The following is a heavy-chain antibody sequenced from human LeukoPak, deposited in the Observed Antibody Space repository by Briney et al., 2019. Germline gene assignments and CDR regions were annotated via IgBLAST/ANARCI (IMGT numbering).Heavy chain of an antibody. Sequence: SQTLSLTCTVSGGSISSGDYYWNWIRQHPEKSLEWIGYIFYSGSAYYNPSLKSRVTISVDTSKNQFSLKLSSVTAADTAVYYCARAPVYSSGWSTFDYWGQGTLVTVSS. CDR3: ARAPVYSSGWSTFDY. D-gene: IGHD6-19*01. J-gene: IGHJ4*02. CDR2: IFYSGSA. V-gene: IGHV4-31*03. CDR1: GGSISSGDYY.